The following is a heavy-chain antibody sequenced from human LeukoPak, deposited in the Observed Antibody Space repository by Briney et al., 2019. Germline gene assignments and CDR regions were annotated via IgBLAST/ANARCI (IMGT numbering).Heavy chain of an antibody. D-gene: IGHD3-9*01. Sequence: AGGSLRLSCAASGFTFSNSAMNWVRQVPGTGLEWVSSIDYDSSHIYYAASVRGRFTISRDNARNSAYLQMNSLRVEDTAVYYCARDPLRYLRVGHYDYWGQGTLVAVSS. J-gene: IGHJ4*02. CDR3: ARDPLRYLRVGHYDY. CDR1: GFTFSNSA. CDR2: IDYDSSHI. V-gene: IGHV3-21*01.